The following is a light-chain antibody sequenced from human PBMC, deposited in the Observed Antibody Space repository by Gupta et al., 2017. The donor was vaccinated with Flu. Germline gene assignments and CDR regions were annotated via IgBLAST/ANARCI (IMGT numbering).Light chain of an antibody. V-gene: IGKV2-28*01. Sequence: VTPGEPASISCTSSQSLLHYSGYHYFNWYIQKPGQPPQLLIYWGSVRASGVPDRFSGSGSGTVFTLKISRVEAEDVGLYYCMQALEIPWTFGQGTKVEVK. J-gene: IGKJ1*01. CDR1: QSLLHYSGYHY. CDR2: WGS. CDR3: MQALEIPWT.